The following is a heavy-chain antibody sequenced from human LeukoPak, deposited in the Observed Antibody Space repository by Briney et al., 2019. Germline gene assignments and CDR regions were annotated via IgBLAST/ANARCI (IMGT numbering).Heavy chain of an antibody. CDR1: GGSISSHY. CDR3: ARAAIFGEGWFDP. CDR2: IYYSGST. Sequence: SETLSLTCTVSGGSISSHYWSWIRQPPGKGLEWIGYIYYSGSTNYNPSLKSRVTISVDTSKNQFSLKLSSVAAADTAVYYCARAAIFGEGWFDPWGQGTLVTVSS. J-gene: IGHJ5*02. D-gene: IGHD3-3*01. V-gene: IGHV4-59*11.